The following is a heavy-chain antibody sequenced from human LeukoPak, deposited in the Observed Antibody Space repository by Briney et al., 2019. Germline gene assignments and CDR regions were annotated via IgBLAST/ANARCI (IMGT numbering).Heavy chain of an antibody. D-gene: IGHD6-13*01. CDR3: ARVAASGTALDAFDR. J-gene: IGHJ3*02. Sequence: SETLSLTCAVSGYSISSGYYWGWIRQPPGKGPEWIGSMYHSGSTYFNPSLKSRVTISVDTSKNQFSLTLSSVTAADTAVYFCARVAASGTALDAFDRWGQGTMVTVSS. CDR1: GYSISSGYY. V-gene: IGHV4-38-2*01. CDR2: MYHSGST.